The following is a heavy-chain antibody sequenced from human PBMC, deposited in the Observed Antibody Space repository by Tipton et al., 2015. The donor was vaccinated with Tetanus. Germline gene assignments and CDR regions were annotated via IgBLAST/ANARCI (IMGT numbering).Heavy chain of an antibody. V-gene: IGHV4-61*01. CDR2: IYYSGST. Sequence: LRLSCTVSGGSVSSGSYYWSWIRQPPGKGLEWIGYIYYSGSTNYNPSLKSRVTISVDTSKNQFSLKLSSVTAADTAVYYCARDGSNPYCGGVCYSDAFDIWGQGTMVTVSS. CDR1: GGSVSSGSYY. CDR3: ARDGSNPYCGGVCYSDAFDI. D-gene: IGHD2-21*02. J-gene: IGHJ3*02.